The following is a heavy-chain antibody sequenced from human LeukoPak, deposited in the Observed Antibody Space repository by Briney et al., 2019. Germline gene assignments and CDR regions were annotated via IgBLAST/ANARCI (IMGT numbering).Heavy chain of an antibody. D-gene: IGHD3-22*01. V-gene: IGHV1-18*01. J-gene: IGHJ4*02. Sequence: ASVKVSCKASGYTFTSYGISWMRQAPGQGLEWMGWISAYNGNTNYAQKLQGRVTMTTDTSTSTAYMELRSLRSDDTAVYYCARVRYYYDSSGYYYEGNFDYWGQGTLVTVSS. CDR3: ARVRYYYDSSGYYYEGNFDY. CDR2: ISAYNGNT. CDR1: GYTFTSYG.